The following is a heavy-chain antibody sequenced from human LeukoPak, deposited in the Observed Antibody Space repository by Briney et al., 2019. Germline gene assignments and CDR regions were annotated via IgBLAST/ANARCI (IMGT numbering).Heavy chain of an antibody. V-gene: IGHV4-4*07. D-gene: IGHD3-3*01. CDR1: GGSISSYY. Sequence: SETLSLTCTVSGGSISSYYWSWIRQPAGKAPEWIGRIYISGIINYNPSLKSRVTISLDNSKNQLSLKLSCVTAADTAVYYCARDTGKSGYPDFWGKGTLVTVSS. CDR2: IYISGII. J-gene: IGHJ4*02. CDR3: ARDTGKSGYPDF.